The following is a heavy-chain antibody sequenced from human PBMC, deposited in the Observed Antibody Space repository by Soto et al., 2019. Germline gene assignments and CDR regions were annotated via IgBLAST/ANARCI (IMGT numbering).Heavy chain of an antibody. CDR3: ARGGSGWKALNWFDP. CDR2: NNNRADT. CDR1: GASIDNNGYS. J-gene: IGHJ5*02. V-gene: IGHV4-31*11. Sequence: SETLSLTCAVSGASIDNNGYSWTWIRQHPGKGLEWIGTNNNRADTYYNPSLKSRLTISLDTSQNHFSLRLNALTAADTAIYYCARGGSGWKALNWFDPWGQGIMVTVSS. D-gene: IGHD6-19*01.